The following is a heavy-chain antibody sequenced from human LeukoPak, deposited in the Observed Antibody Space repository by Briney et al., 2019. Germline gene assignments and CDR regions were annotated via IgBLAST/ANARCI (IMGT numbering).Heavy chain of an antibody. CDR2: IYSGGNT. Sequence: GGSLRLSCAASGFTVNSNYMSWVRQAPGKGLEWVSVIYSGGNTDYADSVRGRFAISRDTSKNTLYLQMNSLRAEDTAVYYCARQGDYYDSSGYPYHFDYWGQGTLVTVSS. J-gene: IGHJ4*02. V-gene: IGHV3-53*01. CDR1: GFTVNSNY. CDR3: ARQGDYYDSSGYPYHFDY. D-gene: IGHD3-22*01.